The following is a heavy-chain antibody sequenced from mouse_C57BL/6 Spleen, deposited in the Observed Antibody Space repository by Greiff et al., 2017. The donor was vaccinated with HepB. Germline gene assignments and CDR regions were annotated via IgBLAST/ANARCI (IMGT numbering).Heavy chain of an antibody. CDR3: ARRDYGSSYDWYFDV. Sequence: QVQLKQPGAELVKPGASVKLSCKASGYTFTSYWMHWVKQRPGQGLEWIGMIHPNSGSTNYNEKFKSKATLTVDKSSSTAYMQLSSLTAEDSAFYYCARRDYGSSYDWYFDVWGTWTTVTVSS. CDR2: IHPNSGST. D-gene: IGHD1-1*01. V-gene: IGHV1-64*01. CDR1: GYTFTSYW. J-gene: IGHJ1*03.